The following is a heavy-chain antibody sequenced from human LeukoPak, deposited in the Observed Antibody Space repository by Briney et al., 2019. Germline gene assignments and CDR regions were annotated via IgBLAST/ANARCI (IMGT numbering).Heavy chain of an antibody. J-gene: IGHJ6*03. V-gene: IGHV3-30*14. CDR3: ARDNSNYGFGYYYYMDV. D-gene: IGHD4-11*01. CDR1: GFTFSSYA. Sequence: TGRSLRLSCAASGFTFSSYAMHWVRQAPGKGLEWVAVISYDGSNKYYADSVKGRFTISRDISKNTVYLQMDSLRAEDTAIYYCARDNSNYGFGYYYYMDVWGKGTTVTV. CDR2: ISYDGSNK.